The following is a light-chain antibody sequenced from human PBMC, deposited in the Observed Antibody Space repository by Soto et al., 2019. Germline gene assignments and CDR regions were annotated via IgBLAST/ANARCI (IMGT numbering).Light chain of an antibody. CDR1: QSVSSSY. CDR3: QQYGSSPLT. V-gene: IGKV3-20*01. CDR2: GAS. Sequence: EIVLTQSPGTLSLSPGERATLSCRASQSVSSSYLAWYQQKPGQAPRLLIYGASSRATGITDRFSGSGSGTDFTLTISILEPEDFAVYYCQQYGSSPLTFGPGTKVDIK. J-gene: IGKJ3*01.